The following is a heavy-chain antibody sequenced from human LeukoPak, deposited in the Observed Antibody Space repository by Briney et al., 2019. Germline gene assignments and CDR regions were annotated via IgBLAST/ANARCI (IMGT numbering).Heavy chain of an antibody. CDR3: ARGGYRGSRPVTFDY. CDR1: GGSFSGYY. Sequence: SESLSLTCAVYGGSFSGYYWSWIRQPPGKGLELIWEINHSGSTNYNPSLKSRVTISVDTSKNQFSLKLSSVTAADTAVYYCARGGYRGSRPVTFDYWGQGTLVTVSS. CDR2: INHSGST. J-gene: IGHJ4*02. V-gene: IGHV4-34*01. D-gene: IGHD6-13*01.